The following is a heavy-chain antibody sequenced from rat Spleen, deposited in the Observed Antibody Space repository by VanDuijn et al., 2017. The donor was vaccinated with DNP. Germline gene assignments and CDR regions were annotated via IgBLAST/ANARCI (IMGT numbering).Heavy chain of an antibody. Sequence: EVQLVESGGGLVQPGRSLKLSCAASGFTFSDYNMAWVRQAPKKGLEWVATIIYDGSSTYYRDSVKGRFTISRDNAKSTLYLQMNSLRSEDMATYYCARHDYYSSPYYAMDAWGQGTSVTVSS. D-gene: IGHD1-2*01. V-gene: IGHV5-7*01. CDR2: IIYDGSST. CDR1: GFTFSDYN. J-gene: IGHJ4*01. CDR3: ARHDYYSSPYYAMDA.